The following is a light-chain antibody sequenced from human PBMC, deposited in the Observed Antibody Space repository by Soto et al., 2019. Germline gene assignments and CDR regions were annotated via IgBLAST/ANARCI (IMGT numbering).Light chain of an antibody. J-gene: IGLJ1*01. Sequence: QSVLTQPPSVSGAPGQRVTISCTGSSSNIGAGYDVHWYQQLPGTAPKLLIYGNSNRPSGVPDRFSGSKSGTSASLAITGLQAEDEADYYSQSYDSSLSGYVFGTGTQMTVL. CDR3: QSYDSSLSGYV. CDR1: SSNIGAGYD. CDR2: GNS. V-gene: IGLV1-40*01.